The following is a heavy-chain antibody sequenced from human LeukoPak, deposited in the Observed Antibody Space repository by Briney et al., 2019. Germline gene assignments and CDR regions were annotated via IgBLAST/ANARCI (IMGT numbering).Heavy chain of an antibody. D-gene: IGHD5-18*01. J-gene: IGHJ5*02. CDR2: ISAYNGNT. V-gene: IGHV1-18*01. CDR3: ARGSGYSYMIDP. CDR1: GYTFTSYG. Sequence: GASVKVACNASGYTFTSYGISWVRQAPGQGLEWIGWISAYNGNTNYAQKLQGRVNMNTDTSTSTEYMELRSLRSDDTAVYYCARGSGYSYMIDPWGQGTLVTVSS.